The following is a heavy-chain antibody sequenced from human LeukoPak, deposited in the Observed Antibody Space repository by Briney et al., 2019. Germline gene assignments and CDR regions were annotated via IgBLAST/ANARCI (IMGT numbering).Heavy chain of an antibody. CDR1: GGSISSYY. D-gene: IGHD3-10*01. Sequence: PSETLSLTCTVSGGSISSYYWSWIRQPPGKGVEWIGYVYYSGSTNYKPSLKSRVTISVDTSKNQFSLKLSSVTAADTAVYYCARGGYYGSGNDFRFDPWGQGTQVTVSS. CDR2: VYYSGST. J-gene: IGHJ5*02. V-gene: IGHV4-59*01. CDR3: ARGGYYGSGNDFRFDP.